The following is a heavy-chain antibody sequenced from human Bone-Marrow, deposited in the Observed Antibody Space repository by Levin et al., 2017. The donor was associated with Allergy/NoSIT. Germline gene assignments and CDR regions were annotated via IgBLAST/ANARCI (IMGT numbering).Heavy chain of an antibody. CDR1: GGSFSGYY. CDR2: INHSGST. V-gene: IGHV4-34*01. Sequence: SETLSLTCAVYGGSFSGYYWSWIRQPPGKGLEWIGEINHSGSTNYNPSLKSRVTISVDTSKNQFSLKLSSVTAADTAVYYCARDQRITMVRGVRNWFDPWGQGTLVTVSS. CDR3: ARDQRITMVRGVRNWFDP. D-gene: IGHD3-10*01. J-gene: IGHJ5*02.